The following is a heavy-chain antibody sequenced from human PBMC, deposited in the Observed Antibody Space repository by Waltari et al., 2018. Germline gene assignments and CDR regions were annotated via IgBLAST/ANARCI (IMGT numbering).Heavy chain of an antibody. CDR3: AREASYGNYLYYGMDV. J-gene: IGHJ6*02. Sequence: DVQLVESGGGLVQPGGSLRLSCAASGFTFNPYTINWVRQAPGKGLEWVSYISTSSSTIYYADSVKGRFTISRDNAKNSLYLQMNSLRAEDTAVYYCAREASYGNYLYYGMDVWGHGTTVTVSS. CDR2: ISTSSSTI. CDR1: GFTFNPYT. D-gene: IGHD4-17*01. V-gene: IGHV3-48*01.